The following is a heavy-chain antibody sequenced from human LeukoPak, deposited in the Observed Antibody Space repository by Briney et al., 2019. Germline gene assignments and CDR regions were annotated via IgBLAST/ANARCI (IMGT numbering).Heavy chain of an antibody. CDR2: IYSGGST. V-gene: IGHV3-53*01. CDR1: GFTVSSNY. CDR3: ARLSSGYYPPFDY. D-gene: IGHD3-22*01. Sequence: GGSLRLSCAASGFTVSSNYMSWVRQAPGKGLEWVSVIYSGGSTYYADSVKGRFTISRDNSKNTLYLQMNSLRAEDTAVYYCARLSSGYYPPFDYWGQGTLVTVSS. J-gene: IGHJ4*02.